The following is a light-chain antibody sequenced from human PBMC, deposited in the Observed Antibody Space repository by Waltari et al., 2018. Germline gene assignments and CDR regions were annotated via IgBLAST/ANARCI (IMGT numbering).Light chain of an antibody. J-gene: IGLJ2*01. CDR1: NIGTKS. V-gene: IGLV3-21*01. CDR2: HDR. Sequence: SFELTQPPSVSVAPGQTARISCGARNIGTKSVHWYRQNPGQAPIRVVSHDRLRASGVPARFSGSNSGNTATLTLSRVDAGDEADYYCQLWDSVTDHVVFGGGTKLTVL. CDR3: QLWDSVTDHVV.